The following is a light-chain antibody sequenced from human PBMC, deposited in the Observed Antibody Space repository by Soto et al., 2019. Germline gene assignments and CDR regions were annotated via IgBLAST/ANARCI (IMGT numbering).Light chain of an antibody. J-gene: IGLJ3*02. CDR1: SSDVGGYNY. V-gene: IGLV2-14*01. CDR2: EVS. Sequence: QSALTQPASLSGSPGQSITISCTGTSSDVGGYNYVSWYQQHPGKAPKLMIYEVSNRPSGVSNRFSGSKSGNTASLTISGLQAEDEADYDCSSYTSSNSWVFGGGTKLTVL. CDR3: SSYTSSNSWV.